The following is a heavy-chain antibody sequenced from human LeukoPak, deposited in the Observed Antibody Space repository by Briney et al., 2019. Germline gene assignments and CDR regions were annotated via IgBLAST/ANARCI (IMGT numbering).Heavy chain of an antibody. Sequence: PSGTLSLTCAVSGGSITSSKWWTWVRQPPGKGLEWIGESYHSGSTNYNPSLKSRVTISVDKSKKQFSLKLSSVTAADTAVYYCARGLYGAAAGTHWGQGTQVTVSS. V-gene: IGHV4-4*02. CDR1: GGSITSSKW. CDR3: ARGLYGAAAGTH. D-gene: IGHD6-13*01. J-gene: IGHJ1*01. CDR2: SYHSGST.